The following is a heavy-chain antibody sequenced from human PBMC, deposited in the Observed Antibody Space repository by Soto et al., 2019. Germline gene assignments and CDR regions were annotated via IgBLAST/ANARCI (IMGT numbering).Heavy chain of an antibody. CDR3: ARRVIGSSRAFDI. V-gene: IGHV3-23*01. CDR1: GFAFSSHP. Sequence: GGSLRLSCAASGFAFSSHPMSWVRQAPEKGLEWVAGISDGGDLTYNADSVRGRFTISRDNSRNTLYLQMNSLRAEDTAVYYCARRVIGSSRAFDIWGQGTMVTVSS. J-gene: IGHJ3*02. D-gene: IGHD3-10*01. CDR2: ISDGGDLT.